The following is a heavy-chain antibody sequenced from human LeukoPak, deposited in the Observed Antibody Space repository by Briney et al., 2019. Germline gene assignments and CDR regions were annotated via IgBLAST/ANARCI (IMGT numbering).Heavy chain of an antibody. CDR2: FDPEDGET. V-gene: IGHV1-24*01. CDR1: GYTLTELS. CDR3: ATVPKTGTTTFNP. D-gene: IGHD1-1*01. J-gene: IGHJ5*02. Sequence: ASVKVSCKVSGYTLTELSMHWVRQAPGKGLEWMGGFDPEDGETIYAQKFQGRVTMTEDTSTDTAYMELCSLRSEDTAVYYCATVPKTGTTTFNPWGQGTLVTVSS.